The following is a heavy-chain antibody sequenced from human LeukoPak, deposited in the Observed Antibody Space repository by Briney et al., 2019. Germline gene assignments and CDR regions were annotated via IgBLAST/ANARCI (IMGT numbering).Heavy chain of an antibody. V-gene: IGHV4-59*01. CDR2: IYFGGST. CDR1: GDSISNYY. Sequence: KPSETLSLTCTVSGDSISNYYWSWIRQPPGKGLEWIGYIYFGGSTNYNPSLKSRVTISVDTSKNQFSLKLSSVTAADTAVYYCARVEDYGGNSALSYFAYWGQGTLVTVSS. D-gene: IGHD4-23*01. J-gene: IGHJ4*02. CDR3: ARVEDYGGNSALSYFAY.